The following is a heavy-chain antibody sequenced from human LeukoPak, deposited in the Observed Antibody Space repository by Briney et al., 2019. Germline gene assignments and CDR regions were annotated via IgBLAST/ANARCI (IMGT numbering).Heavy chain of an antibody. CDR3: ARVLDYGDYDGLDY. V-gene: IGHV1-18*04. J-gene: IGHJ4*02. CDR2: INPYSGDT. D-gene: IGHD4-17*01. Sequence: ASVKVSCKASGYTFTGYYVHWVRQAPGQGLEWMGWINPYSGDTNYAQKLQGRVTMTTDTSTSTAYMELRSLRSDDTAVYYCARVLDYGDYDGLDYWGQGTLVTVSS. CDR1: GYTFTGYY.